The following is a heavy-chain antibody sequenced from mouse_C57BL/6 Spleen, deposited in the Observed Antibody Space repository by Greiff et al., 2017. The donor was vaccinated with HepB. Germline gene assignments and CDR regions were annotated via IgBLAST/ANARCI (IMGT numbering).Heavy chain of an antibody. Sequence: QVQLQQSGAELARPGASVKLSCKASGYTFTSYGISWVKQRTGQGLEWIGEIYPRSGNTYYNEKFKGKATLTADKSSSTAYMELRSLTSEDSAVYFCARSRGYPAWFAYWGQGTLVTVSA. D-gene: IGHD2-14*01. CDR2: IYPRSGNT. CDR1: GYTFTSYG. J-gene: IGHJ3*01. V-gene: IGHV1-81*01. CDR3: ARSRGYPAWFAY.